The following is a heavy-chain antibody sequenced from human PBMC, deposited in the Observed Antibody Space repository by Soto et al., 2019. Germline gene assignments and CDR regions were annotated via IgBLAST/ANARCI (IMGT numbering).Heavy chain of an antibody. CDR3: ARGGRFCRGGNCPRVFDY. D-gene: IGHD2-15*01. CDR1: GFPLTSYY. V-gene: IGHV1-46*01. CDR2: INPSDGYT. Sequence: QVQLVQSGAEVKKPGASVKVSCKASGFPLTSYYLHWVRQAPGQGLAWMGIINPSDGYTNYAQKVQGRVSMTSDTSTSTVYMELSSLRSEDTAVYYCARGGRFCRGGNCPRVFDYWGQGTLVTVSS. J-gene: IGHJ4*02.